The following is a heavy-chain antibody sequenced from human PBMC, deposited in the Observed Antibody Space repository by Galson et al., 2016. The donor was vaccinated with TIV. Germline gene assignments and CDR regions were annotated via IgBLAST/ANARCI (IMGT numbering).Heavy chain of an antibody. CDR1: GGSISSGSYF. J-gene: IGHJ6*02. D-gene: IGHD2-21*02. Sequence: TLSLTCTVSGGSISSGSYFWSWIRQPAGNGLEWIGRIYANGNTHYSPSLRSRLTMSVDTSKKEFSLKLSSVTAADTGVYYCALRRTDCFDPGLYYYGLDVWGQGTTVTVSS. CDR2: IYANGNT. V-gene: IGHV4-61*02. CDR3: ALRRTDCFDPGLYYYGLDV.